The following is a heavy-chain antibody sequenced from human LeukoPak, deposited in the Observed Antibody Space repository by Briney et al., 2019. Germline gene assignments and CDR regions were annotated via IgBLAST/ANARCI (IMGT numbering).Heavy chain of an antibody. Sequence: ASETLSLTCAVSGGSFTGHYWSWIRQPPGKALEWIGYVYSSGTTTYNPSLESRVTISLDTSGKQVSLILTSVTAADTAVYYCARSPYCSSTSCYTYYYYMDVWGKGTTVTVSS. CDR3: ARSPYCSSTSCYTYYYYMDV. J-gene: IGHJ6*03. CDR2: VYSSGTT. V-gene: IGHV4-59*08. D-gene: IGHD2-2*02. CDR1: GGSFTGHY.